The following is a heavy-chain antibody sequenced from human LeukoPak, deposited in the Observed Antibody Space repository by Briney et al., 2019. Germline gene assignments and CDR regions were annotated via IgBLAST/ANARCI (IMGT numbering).Heavy chain of an antibody. CDR2: IYYSGST. D-gene: IGHD3-10*01. CDR1: GGSISSGGYY. Sequence: PSQTLSLTCTVSGGSISSGGYYWGWIRQHPGKGLEWIGYIYYSGSTYYNPSLKSRVTISVDTSKNQFSLKLSSVTAADTAVYYCARERPYYYGSGGIDYWGQGTLVTVSS. V-gene: IGHV4-31*03. CDR3: ARERPYYYGSGGIDY. J-gene: IGHJ4*02.